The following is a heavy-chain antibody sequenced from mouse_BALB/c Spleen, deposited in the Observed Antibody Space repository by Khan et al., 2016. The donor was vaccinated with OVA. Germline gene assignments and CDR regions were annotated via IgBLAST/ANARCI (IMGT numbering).Heavy chain of an antibody. CDR3: ARGASYWYFDV. Sequence: QIQLVQSGPELKKPGETVKISCKASGYTFTNYGMNWVKQAPGKGLKWMGWINTYTGEPTYTDDFKGRFAFSLETSASTAYLQINNLKNEDMDTDVCARGASYWYFDVWGAGTTVTVSS. J-gene: IGHJ1*01. CDR2: INTYTGEP. V-gene: IGHV9-1*02. CDR1: GYTFTNYG.